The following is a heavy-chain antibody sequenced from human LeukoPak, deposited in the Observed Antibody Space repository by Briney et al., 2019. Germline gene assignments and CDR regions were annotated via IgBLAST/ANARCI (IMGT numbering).Heavy chain of an antibody. V-gene: IGHV3-48*03. CDR3: ARGRGYCGGSCYTDY. Sequence: PGGSLRVSCAASGFTFRSYEMNWVRQAPGKGLEWVSYISSSGSNIYYADSVKGRFTISRDNAQNSVYLEMSSLRAEDTAVYYCARGRGYCGGSCYTDYWGPGTLVTVSS. J-gene: IGHJ4*02. D-gene: IGHD2-15*01. CDR2: ISSSGSNI. CDR1: GFTFRSYE.